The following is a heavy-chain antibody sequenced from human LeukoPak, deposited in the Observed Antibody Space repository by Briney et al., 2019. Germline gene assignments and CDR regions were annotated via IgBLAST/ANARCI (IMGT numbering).Heavy chain of an antibody. CDR3: ASNTNYYENTGHYVLDS. V-gene: IGHV1-69*13. J-gene: IGHJ5*01. CDR1: GGTFSTYA. Sequence: SVKVSCKASGGTFSTYAISWVRQAPGQGLEWMGGIIPILGTANYAQEFKGRVTITADGFTGTAYMELSSLRSEDTAVFYCASNTNYYENTGHYVLDSWGQGTLVTVSS. D-gene: IGHD3-22*01. CDR2: IIPILGTA.